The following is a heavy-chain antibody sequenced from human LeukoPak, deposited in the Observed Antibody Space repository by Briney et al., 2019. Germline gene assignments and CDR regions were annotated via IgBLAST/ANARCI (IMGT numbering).Heavy chain of an antibody. D-gene: IGHD5-18*01. CDR1: GFTFTTYW. Sequence: HPGGSLRLSCAASGFTFTTYWMSWVRQAPGKGLEWVANIKEDGSDKNYVDSVKGRFTISRDNAENSLYLQMNSLSAEDTAVYYCTRDAAYGYDRFDYWGRGTQVTVSS. V-gene: IGHV3-7*01. CDR3: TRDAAYGYDRFDY. J-gene: IGHJ4*02. CDR2: IKEDGSDK.